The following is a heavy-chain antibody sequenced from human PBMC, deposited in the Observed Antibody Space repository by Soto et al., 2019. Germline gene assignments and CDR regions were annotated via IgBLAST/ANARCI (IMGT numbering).Heavy chain of an antibody. D-gene: IGHD6-13*01. CDR2: IYPGDSDT. CDR3: AMVAAAGVSWFDP. V-gene: IGHV5-51*01. CDR1: GYSFTSYW. J-gene: IGHJ5*02. Sequence: PGESLKISCKTSGYSFTSYWIGWVRQMPGKGLEWMGIIYPGDSDTRYSPSFQGQVTISADKSISTAYLQWSSLKASDTAMYYCAMVAAAGVSWFDPWGQGTLVTVSS.